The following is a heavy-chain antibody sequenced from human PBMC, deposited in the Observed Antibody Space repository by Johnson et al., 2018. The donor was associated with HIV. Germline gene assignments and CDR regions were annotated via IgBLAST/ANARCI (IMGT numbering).Heavy chain of an antibody. CDR2: IYSGGST. V-gene: IGHV3-66*01. CDR3: GRAVMVRNYETMGAFDI. D-gene: IGHD3-10*01. Sequence: VQLVESGGGLVQPGGSLRLSCAASGFTVSSNYMSWVRQAPGKGLEWVSVIYSGGSTYYADSVKCRFTISRDNAKNSLYLQMSSLRAGDTAVYYCGRAVMVRNYETMGAFDIWGQGTMVTVSS. CDR1: GFTVSSNY. J-gene: IGHJ3*02.